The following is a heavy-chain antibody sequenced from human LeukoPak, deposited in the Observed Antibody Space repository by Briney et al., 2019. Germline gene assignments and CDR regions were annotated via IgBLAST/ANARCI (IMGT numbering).Heavy chain of an antibody. J-gene: IGHJ4*02. CDR2: IKQDGSDK. CDR1: GFTLSNYW. Sequence: SGGSLRLSCGASGFTLSNYWMSWVRQAPGKGLEWVANIKQDGSDKNYVDSVKGRFTISRDNTKSSLYLQMDSLRVEDTAVYYCATGGGAFDYWGQGTLVTVSS. V-gene: IGHV3-7*03. D-gene: IGHD3-10*01. CDR3: ATGGGAFDY.